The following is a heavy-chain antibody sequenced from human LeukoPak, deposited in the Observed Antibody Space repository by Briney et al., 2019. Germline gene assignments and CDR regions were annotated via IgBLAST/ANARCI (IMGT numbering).Heavy chain of an antibody. V-gene: IGHV3-48*02. J-gene: IGHJ4*02. CDR3: ARKLAL. CDR1: GFSFSSYG. CDR2: IDPTGRSV. Sequence: GGSLRLSCAASGFSFSSYGMNWVRQAPGQGLEWVSYIDPTGRSVYYADSVKGRFTVSRDNANHSVFLQMNGLRDDDTAVYFCARKLALWGQGTLVTVSS.